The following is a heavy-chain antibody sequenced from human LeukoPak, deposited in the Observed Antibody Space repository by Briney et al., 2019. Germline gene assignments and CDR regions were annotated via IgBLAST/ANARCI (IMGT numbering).Heavy chain of an antibody. V-gene: IGHV4-4*02. Sequence: KASGTLSLTCAVSGGSITSDNWWTWVRPPPGKGLEWIGAIYHSGSTDYNPSLKSRVTISVDKSKNQFSLKLSSVTAADTAVYFCARDRDGMGVWGQGTTVTVSS. CDR2: IYHSGST. J-gene: IGHJ6*02. CDR3: ARDRDGMGV. CDR1: GGSITSDNW.